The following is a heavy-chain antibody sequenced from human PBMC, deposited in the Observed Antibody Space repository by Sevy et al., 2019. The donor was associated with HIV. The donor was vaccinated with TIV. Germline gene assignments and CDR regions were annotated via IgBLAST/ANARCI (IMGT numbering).Heavy chain of an antibody. V-gene: IGHV3-23*01. CDR2: ISGSGGST. D-gene: IGHD3-3*01. Sequence: GGSLRLSCATSGFTFGTHAMSWVRQAPGKGLEWVSGISGSGGSTYYADSVKGRFTISRDKSKKMLYLQVNSLRAEDTAVYYCAKGVYDFWSGRSDIFDIWGQGTMVTVSS. J-gene: IGHJ3*02. CDR1: GFTFGTHA. CDR3: AKGVYDFWSGRSDIFDI.